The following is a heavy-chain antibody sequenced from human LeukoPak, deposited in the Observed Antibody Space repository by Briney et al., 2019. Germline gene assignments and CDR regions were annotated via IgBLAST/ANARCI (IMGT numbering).Heavy chain of an antibody. V-gene: IGHV4-34*01. Sequence: SETLSLTCAVYGGSFSGYYWSWIRQPPGKGLEWIGEINHSGSTNYNPSLKSRVTISVDTSKNQFSLKLSSVTAADTAVYYCARGRRYYDFWSGYSPYNWFDPWGQGTLVTASS. D-gene: IGHD3-3*01. J-gene: IGHJ5*02. CDR2: INHSGST. CDR3: ARGRRYYDFWSGYSPYNWFDP. CDR1: GGSFSGYY.